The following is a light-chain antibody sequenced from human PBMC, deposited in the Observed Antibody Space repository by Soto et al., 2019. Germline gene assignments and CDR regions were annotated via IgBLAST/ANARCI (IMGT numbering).Light chain of an antibody. CDR2: STN. CDR1: TGAVTSGSH. CDR3: LLHYCYAWV. V-gene: IGLV7-43*01. J-gene: IGLJ3*02. Sequence: QTVVTQEPSLTVSPGGTVTLTCSSSTGAVTSGSHPNWFHQKPGQAPRPLIYSTNKKYSWTPARFSGSLLGDKGALTLSGVQPEDEAEYDCLLHYCYAWVFGGGTKLTVL.